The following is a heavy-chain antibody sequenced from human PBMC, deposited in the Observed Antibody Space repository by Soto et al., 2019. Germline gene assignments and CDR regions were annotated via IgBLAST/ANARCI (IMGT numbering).Heavy chain of an antibody. CDR2: FVPMFGSA. J-gene: IGHJ5*02. Sequence: SVKVSCKPSGTTFDSFTFSWVRQAPGQGLEWMGGFVPMFGSASIAQRFQGRVRITADASTGTGFMELSDLRSEDSAIYYCAREDDTTRHYSWFDPWGPGTLVTVSS. CDR1: GTTFDSFT. V-gene: IGHV1-69*13. D-gene: IGHD6-6*01. CDR3: AREDDTTRHYSWFDP.